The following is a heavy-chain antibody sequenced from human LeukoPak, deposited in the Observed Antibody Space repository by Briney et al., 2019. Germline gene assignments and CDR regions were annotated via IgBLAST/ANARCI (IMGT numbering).Heavy chain of an antibody. CDR2: ISSSSSYI. CDR1: GFTFSSYS. J-gene: IGHJ3*02. D-gene: IGHD5-18*01. V-gene: IGHV3-21*01. CDR3: ARVRDTAMVRDAFDI. Sequence: TGGSLRLSCAASGFTFSSYSMNWVRQAPGKGLEWVSSISSSSSYIYYADSVKGRFTIFRDNAKNSLYLQMNSLRAEDTAVYYCARVRDTAMVRDAFDIWGQGTMVTVSS.